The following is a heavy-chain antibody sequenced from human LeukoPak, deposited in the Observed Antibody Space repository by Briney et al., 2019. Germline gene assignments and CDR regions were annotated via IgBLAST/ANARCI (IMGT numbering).Heavy chain of an antibody. Sequence: SGTLSLTCGVSGGSITTTNWWSGVRQPPGQGLEWIGEIHLSGRTNYNASLNSRVTLALDTSKNHLSLSLTSVTAADTAVYYCSRENEAFSPVGYWGQGTLVTVPS. CDR1: GGSITTTNW. J-gene: IGHJ4*02. CDR3: SRENEAFSPVGY. CDR2: IHLSGRT. V-gene: IGHV4-4*02.